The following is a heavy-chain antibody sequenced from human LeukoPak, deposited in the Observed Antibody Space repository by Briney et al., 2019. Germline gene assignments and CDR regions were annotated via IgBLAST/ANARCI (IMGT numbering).Heavy chain of an antibody. D-gene: IGHD1-26*01. CDR1: GYTFTSYG. V-gene: IGHV1-18*01. CDR3: ARTPRSGSYYDY. CDR2: ISAYNGNT. J-gene: IGHJ4*02. Sequence: ASVKVSCKASGYTFTSYGISWVRQAPGQGLEWMGWISAYNGNTNYAQKLQGRVTMTTDTSTSIAYMELRSLRSDDTAVYYCARTPRSGSYYDYWGQGTLVTVSS.